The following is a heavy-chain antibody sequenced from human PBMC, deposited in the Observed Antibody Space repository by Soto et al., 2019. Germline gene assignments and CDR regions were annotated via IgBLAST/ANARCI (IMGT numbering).Heavy chain of an antibody. V-gene: IGHV3-23*01. J-gene: IGHJ3*01. CDR2: ISGSGGST. Sequence: EVQLLESGGGLVRPGGSLRLSCAASGFTFSTYAMSWVRQAPGKGLEWVSAISGSGGSTYYADSVKGRFTISRDNSKNTLYLQMNSLRAEDTAVFYCAKDQLVLGVVVVAAGAFDFWGQGTMVTVSS. D-gene: IGHD2-15*01. CDR3: AKDQLVLGVVVVAAGAFDF. CDR1: GFTFSTYA.